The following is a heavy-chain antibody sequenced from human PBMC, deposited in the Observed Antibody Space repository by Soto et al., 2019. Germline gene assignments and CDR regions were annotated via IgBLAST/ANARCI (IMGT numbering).Heavy chain of an antibody. CDR3: ARLEGLATISYYFDF. CDR2: IYYSGNT. J-gene: IGHJ4*02. V-gene: IGHV4-59*08. CDR1: GGSISSYY. Sequence: PSETLSLTGTVSGGSISSYYWSWIRQPPGKGLEWIGNIYYSGNTNYNPSLQTRITISLDKSKSQFSLKLNSVTAADSAVYFCARLEGLATISYYFDFWGQGALVTVSS. D-gene: IGHD3-9*01.